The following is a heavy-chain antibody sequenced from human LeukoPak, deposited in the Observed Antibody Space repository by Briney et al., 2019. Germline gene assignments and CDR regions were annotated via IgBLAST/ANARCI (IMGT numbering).Heavy chain of an antibody. CDR2: ISSSSSYI. CDR3: ARDNSCGGDCYSGGFHY. Sequence: PGGSLRLSXAASGFTFSSYSMNWVRQAPGKGLEWVSPISSSSSYIYYADSVKGRFTISRDNAKNSLYLQMNSLRAEDTAVYYCARDNSCGGDCYSGGFHYWGQGTLVTVSS. D-gene: IGHD2-21*02. CDR1: GFTFSSYS. J-gene: IGHJ4*02. V-gene: IGHV3-21*01.